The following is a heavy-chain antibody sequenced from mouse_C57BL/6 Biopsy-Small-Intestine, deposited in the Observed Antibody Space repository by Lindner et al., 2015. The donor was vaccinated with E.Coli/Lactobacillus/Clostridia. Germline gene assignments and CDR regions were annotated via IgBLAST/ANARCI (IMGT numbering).Heavy chain of an antibody. V-gene: IGHV1S12*01. CDR1: GYTFMYYN. Sequence: SVKVSCKASGYTFMYYNIHWVRQAPGQGLEWMGKINPSGGSTTYPQKFQGRVTMIRDSSTSTVYMDLSSLNSEDTAVYYCAREDCSSGSCGHLDFWGQGTLVTVSS. CDR2: INPSGGST. J-gene: IGHJ4*01. CDR3: AREDCSSGSCGHLDF. D-gene: IGHD1-3*01.